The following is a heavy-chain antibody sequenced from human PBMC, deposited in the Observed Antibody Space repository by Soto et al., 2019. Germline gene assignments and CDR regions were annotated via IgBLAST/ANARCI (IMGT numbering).Heavy chain of an antibody. CDR1: GYTFTSYG. D-gene: IGHD3-16*01. Sequence: QVQLVQSGAEVKKPGASVKVSCKASGYTFTSYGISWVRQAPGQGLEWMGWISAYNGNTNYAQKPQARVTITTDTSPSTAYMELRSLRSDDTAVYYCARVGPITFGGVQYYYYGMDVWGQGTTVTVSS. J-gene: IGHJ6*02. V-gene: IGHV1-18*01. CDR2: ISAYNGNT. CDR3: ARVGPITFGGVQYYYYGMDV.